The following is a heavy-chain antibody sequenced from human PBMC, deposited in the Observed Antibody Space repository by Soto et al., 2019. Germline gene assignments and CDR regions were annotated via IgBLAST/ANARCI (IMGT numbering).Heavy chain of an antibody. CDR2: ILPILGIA. CDR1: GGTFTSQT. V-gene: IGHV1-69*02. CDR3: ARGPYGSGWDYYFYY. Sequence: QVQLVQSGAEVKKPGSSVKVSCKASGGTFTSQTITWVRQAPGQGLEWMGRILPILGIANYPQKFQGRVTIIADTSTSTAYMELNSLRFEDTAVYYCARGPYGSGWDYYFYYWGQGTLVTVSS. J-gene: IGHJ4*02. D-gene: IGHD6-19*01.